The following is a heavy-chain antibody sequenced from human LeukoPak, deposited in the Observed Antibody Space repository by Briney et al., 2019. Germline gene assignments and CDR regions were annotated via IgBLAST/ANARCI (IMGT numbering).Heavy chain of an antibody. CDR3: ARDADGYNSDY. CDR1: GFTFSDYY. D-gene: IGHD5-24*01. J-gene: IGHJ4*02. V-gene: IGHV3-11*01. Sequence: GGSLRLSCAASGFTFSDYYMSWIRQAPGKGLEWVSYISSSGSTIYYPDSVKGRFTISRDNAKNSLYLQMNGLRAEDTAVYYCARDADGYNSDYWGQGTLVTVSS. CDR2: ISSSGSTI.